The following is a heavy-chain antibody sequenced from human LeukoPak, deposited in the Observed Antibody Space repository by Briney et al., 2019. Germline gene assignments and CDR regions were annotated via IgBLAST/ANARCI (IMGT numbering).Heavy chain of an antibody. D-gene: IGHD6-13*01. Sequence: PGGSLRLSCAASGFTFSSYWMSWVRQAPGKGLEWVANIKQDGSEKYYVDSEKGRFTISRDNAKNSLYLQVNSLRAEDTAVYYCAREGITAAADYWGQGTLVTVSS. CDR3: AREGITAAADY. CDR2: IKQDGSEK. J-gene: IGHJ4*02. CDR1: GFTFSSYW. V-gene: IGHV3-7*01.